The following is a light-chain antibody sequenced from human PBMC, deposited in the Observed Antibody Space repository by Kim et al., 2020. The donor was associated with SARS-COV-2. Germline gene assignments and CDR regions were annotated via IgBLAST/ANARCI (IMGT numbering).Light chain of an antibody. CDR3: NSRDNSGDHVV. CDR1: SLRTYY. J-gene: IGLJ2*01. V-gene: IGLV3-19*01. CDR2: GKN. Sequence: LGQTVRITCQGDSLRTYYASWYQQKPGQAPILLIYGKNNRPSGIPDRFSGSSSGNTASLTVTGAQAVDEADYYCNSRDNSGDHVVFGGGTKLIVL.